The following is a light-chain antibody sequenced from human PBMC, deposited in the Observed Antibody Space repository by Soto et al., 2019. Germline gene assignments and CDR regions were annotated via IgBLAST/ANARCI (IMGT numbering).Light chain of an antibody. Sequence: GDRVTITCRASQSISSRLAWYQQKPGKAPNLLIYDASSLEGGVPSRFSGSGSETEFTLTISSLQPDDIATYYCQQYISGWTFGQGTKVDIK. CDR2: DAS. CDR1: QSISSR. J-gene: IGKJ1*01. CDR3: QQYISGWT. V-gene: IGKV1-5*01.